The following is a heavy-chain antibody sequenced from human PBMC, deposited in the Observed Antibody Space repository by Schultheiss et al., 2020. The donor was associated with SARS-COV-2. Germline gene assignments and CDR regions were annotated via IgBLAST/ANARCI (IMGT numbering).Heavy chain of an antibody. Sequence: SETLSLTCTVSGGSISSYYWRWIRQPPGKGLEWIGYIYYSGSTNYNPSLKSRVTISVDTSKNQFSLKLSSVTAADTAVYYCARLEDSSSPLDYWGQGTLVTVSS. V-gene: IGHV4-59*08. D-gene: IGHD6-13*01. CDR2: IYYSGST. CDR1: GGSISSYY. J-gene: IGHJ4*02. CDR3: ARLEDSSSPLDY.